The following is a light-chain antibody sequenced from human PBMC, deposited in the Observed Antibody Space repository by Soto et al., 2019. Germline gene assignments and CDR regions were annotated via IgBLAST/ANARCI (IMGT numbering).Light chain of an antibody. CDR3: SSYAASNNFYFV. CDR1: SSDVGGYNY. Sequence: QSALTQPPSASGSPGQSVTISCTGTSSDVGGYNYVSWYQQYPGRAPKLMIYEVTKRPSGVPDRFSGSKSGNTASLTVSGLQAEDEAEDYCSSYAASNNFYFVFGGGTKLTVL. J-gene: IGLJ3*02. CDR2: EVT. V-gene: IGLV2-8*01.